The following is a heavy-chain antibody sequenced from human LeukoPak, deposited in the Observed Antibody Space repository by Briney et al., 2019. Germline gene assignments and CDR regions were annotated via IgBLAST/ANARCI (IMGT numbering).Heavy chain of an antibody. D-gene: IGHD3-22*01. CDR3: AKSQNYYDSRGKVYCFDY. CDR2: ISGSGGST. Sequence: QAGGSLRLSCAASGFTFSSYAMSWVRQAPGKGLEWVSAISGSGGSTYYADSVKGRFTISRDNSKNTLYLQMNSLRAEDTAVYYCAKSQNYYDSRGKVYCFDYWGQGTLVTVSS. V-gene: IGHV3-23*01. CDR1: GFTFSSYA. J-gene: IGHJ4*02.